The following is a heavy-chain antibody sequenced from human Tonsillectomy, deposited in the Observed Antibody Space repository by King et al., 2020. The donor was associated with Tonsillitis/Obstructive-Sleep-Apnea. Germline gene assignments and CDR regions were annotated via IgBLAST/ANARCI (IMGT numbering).Heavy chain of an antibody. D-gene: IGHD7-27*01. CDR2: IYPDDSDT. CDR3: ASRTVTGSFFDY. CDR1: GYSFSSYW. J-gene: IGHJ4*02. Sequence: VQLVESGAEAKKPGESLKISCTGSGYSFSSYWIAWLRQMPGKGLEWMGIIYPDDSDTRYSPSFQGQVTISADKSISTAYLQWSSLKASDTAMYYCASRTVTGSFFDYWGQGTLVTVSS. V-gene: IGHV5-51*01.